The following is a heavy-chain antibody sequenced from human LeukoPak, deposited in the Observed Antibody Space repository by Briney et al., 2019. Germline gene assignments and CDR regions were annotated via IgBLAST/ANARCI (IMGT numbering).Heavy chain of an antibody. Sequence: GGSLRLSYAASGFTFSSYAMHWVRQAPGKGLEWVAVISYDGSNKYYADSVKGRFTISRDNSKNTLYLQMNSLRAEDTAVYYCASRTGDLYSGSYSGAFDIWGQGTMVTVSS. D-gene: IGHD1-26*01. CDR2: ISYDGSNK. J-gene: IGHJ3*02. CDR1: GFTFSSYA. CDR3: ASRTGDLYSGSYSGAFDI. V-gene: IGHV3-30*04.